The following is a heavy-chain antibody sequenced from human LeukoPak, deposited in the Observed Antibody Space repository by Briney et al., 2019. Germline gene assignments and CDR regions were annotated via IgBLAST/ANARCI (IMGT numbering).Heavy chain of an antibody. CDR3: ARDSWSVAGLYY. CDR2: IYSGGTT. J-gene: IGHJ4*02. V-gene: IGHV3-66*01. Sequence: TGGSLRLSCAASGFTVSSNYMTWVRQAPGKGLEWVSLIYSGGTTYYADPVKGRFTISRDNSKNTLYLQMNSLRAKDTAVYYCARDSWSVAGLYYWGQGTVVTVSS. CDR1: GFTVSSNY. D-gene: IGHD6-19*01.